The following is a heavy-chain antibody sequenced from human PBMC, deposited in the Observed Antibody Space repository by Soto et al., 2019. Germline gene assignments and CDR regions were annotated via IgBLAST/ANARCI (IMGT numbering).Heavy chain of an antibody. J-gene: IGHJ4*02. CDR2: ISSNGGST. Sequence: PVVSLSLSCAASGFTFSSYAMHWVRQAPGKGLEYVSAISSNGGSTYYANSVKGRFTISRDNSKNTLYLQMGSLRAEDMAVYYCARGPGYYFDYWGQGTLVTVSS. CDR3: ARGPGYYFDY. CDR1: GFTFSSYA. V-gene: IGHV3-64*01.